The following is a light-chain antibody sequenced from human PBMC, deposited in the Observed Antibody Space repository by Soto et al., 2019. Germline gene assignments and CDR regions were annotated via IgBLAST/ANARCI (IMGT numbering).Light chain of an antibody. CDR3: SSYTSSSTRV. CDR1: SSDVGGYNY. J-gene: IGLJ2*01. V-gene: IGLV2-14*01. Sequence: QSALTQPASVSGSPGQSITISCTGTSSDVGGYNYVSWYQQHPGKAPKRMIYDVSNRPSGVSNRFTGSKSDNTASLTISGLQAEDEADYYCSSYTSSSTRVFGGGTQPTVL. CDR2: DVS.